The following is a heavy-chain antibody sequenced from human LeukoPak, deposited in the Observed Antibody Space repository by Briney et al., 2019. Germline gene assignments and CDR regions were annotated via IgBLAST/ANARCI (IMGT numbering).Heavy chain of an antibody. CDR2: ISYDGSNK. CDR1: GLTFSSYA. Sequence: PGGSLRLSCAASGLTFSSYAMHWVRQAPGKGLEWVAVISYDGSNKYYADSVKGRFTISRDNSKNTLYLQMNSLRAEDTAVYYCARDRPYDSSGYYLDYWGQGTLVTVSS. CDR3: ARDRPYDSSGYYLDY. J-gene: IGHJ4*02. D-gene: IGHD3-22*01. V-gene: IGHV3-30-3*01.